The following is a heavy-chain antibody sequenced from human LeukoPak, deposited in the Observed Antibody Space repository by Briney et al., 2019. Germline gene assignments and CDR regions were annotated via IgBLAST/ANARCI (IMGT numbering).Heavy chain of an antibody. V-gene: IGHV5-51*01. CDR1: GYSFTSSW. J-gene: IGHJ5*02. CDR2: IYPGDSDT. D-gene: IGHD1-14*01. Sequence: GESLKISCKGSGYSFTSSWIGWVRQMPGKGLEWMGIIYPGDSDTRYSPSFQGQVTISADKSISTAYLQWSSLRASDTAMYYCARQITLTWFDPWGQGTLVTVSS. CDR3: ARQITLTWFDP.